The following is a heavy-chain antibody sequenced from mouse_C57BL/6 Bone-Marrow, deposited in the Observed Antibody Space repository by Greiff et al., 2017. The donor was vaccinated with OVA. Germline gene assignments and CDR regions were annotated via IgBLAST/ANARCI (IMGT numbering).Heavy chain of an antibody. CDR2: IYPRSGNT. CDR3: ARGSGLLFWFAY. J-gene: IGHJ3*01. V-gene: IGHV1-81*01. D-gene: IGHD2-3*01. Sequence: VQLQQSGAELARPGASVKLSCKASGYTFTSYGISWVKQRTGQGLEWIGEIYPRSGNTYYNEKFKGKATLTADKSSSTAYMELRSLTSEDSAVYFGARGSGLLFWFAYWGQGTLVTVSA. CDR1: GYTFTSYG.